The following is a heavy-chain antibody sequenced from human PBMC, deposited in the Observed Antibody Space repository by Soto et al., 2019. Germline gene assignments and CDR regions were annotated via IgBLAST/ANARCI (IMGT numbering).Heavy chain of an antibody. CDR2: ISGSGGST. Sequence: EVQQLESGGGLVQPGGSLGLSCAASGFTFSSYAMSWIRQAPGKGLESVSAISGSGGSTYYADSVKGRFTISRDNSKNTLYLQMNSLRAEDTAVYYCAKDWTPRALSEQQLVPYWYFDLWGRGTLVTVSS. CDR1: GFTFSSYA. V-gene: IGHV3-23*01. J-gene: IGHJ2*01. D-gene: IGHD6-13*01. CDR3: AKDWTPRALSEQQLVPYWYFDL.